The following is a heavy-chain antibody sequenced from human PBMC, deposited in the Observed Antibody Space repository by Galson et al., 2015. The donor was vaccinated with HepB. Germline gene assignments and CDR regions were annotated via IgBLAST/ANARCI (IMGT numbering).Heavy chain of an antibody. CDR2: IYYSGST. CDR1: GGSISNGDYY. D-gene: IGHD5-12*01. V-gene: IGHV4-30-4*01. J-gene: IGHJ4*02. Sequence: TLSLTCTVSGGSISNGDYYWSWIRQPPGKGLEWIGYIYYSGSTYYNPSLKSRVTISVDTSKNQFSLKLSSVTAADTAVYFCARLELGYSGHDYPFDYWGQGTLVTVSS. CDR3: ARLELGYSGHDYPFDY.